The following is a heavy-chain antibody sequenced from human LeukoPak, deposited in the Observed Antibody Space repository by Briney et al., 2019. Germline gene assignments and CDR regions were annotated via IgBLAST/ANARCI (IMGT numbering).Heavy chain of an antibody. Sequence: ASVKVSCKASGYTFTSYYMHWVRQAPGQGLEWMGIINPSGGSTSYAQKFQGRVTMTRDTSTSTVYMELSSLRSEDTAVYYSARVAWRAFGAFDIWGQGTMVTVSS. CDR3: ARVAWRAFGAFDI. V-gene: IGHV1-46*01. J-gene: IGHJ3*02. D-gene: IGHD3-16*01. CDR2: INPSGGST. CDR1: GYTFTSYY.